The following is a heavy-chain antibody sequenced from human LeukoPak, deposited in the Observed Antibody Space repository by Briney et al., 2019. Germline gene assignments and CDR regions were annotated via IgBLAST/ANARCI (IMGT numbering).Heavy chain of an antibody. J-gene: IGHJ4*02. CDR3: ARIAATIYGY. CDR1: GSTFTTYW. V-gene: IGHV3-7*04. D-gene: IGHD5-12*01. Sequence: PGGSLRLSCATSGSTFTTYWMTWVRQAPGKGLEWVANIKQDGSEKYYVDSVKGRFTISRDNAQNSLYLQMDSLRADDTAVYYCARIAATIYGYWGQGTLVTVSS. CDR2: IKQDGSEK.